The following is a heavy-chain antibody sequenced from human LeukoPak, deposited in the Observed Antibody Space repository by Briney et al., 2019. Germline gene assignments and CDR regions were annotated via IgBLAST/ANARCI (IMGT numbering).Heavy chain of an antibody. D-gene: IGHD4-17*01. CDR1: GHLLRLYY. CDR3: ARNAYGAQTPSDV. Sequence: GGSLTLLCGVSGHLLRLYYMRWMRQAPGEGLEWLSYINPTSGYTPYADSVRARFTISRDNAKNSLYLKMNSLRAEDPAVYYCARNAYGAQTPSDVWGQGTTVTVSS. J-gene: IGHJ6*02. V-gene: IGHV3-11*03. CDR2: INPTSGYT.